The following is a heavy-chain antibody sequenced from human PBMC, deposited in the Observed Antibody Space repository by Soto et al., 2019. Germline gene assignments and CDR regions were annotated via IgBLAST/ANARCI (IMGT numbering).Heavy chain of an antibody. J-gene: IGHJ6*02. CDR1: GFTFSSYA. D-gene: IGHD5-18*01. Sequence: PGGSLRLSCAASGFTFSSYAMHWVRQAPGKGLEWVAVISYDGSNKYYADSVKGRFTISRDNSKNTLYLQMNSLRAEDTAVYYCAGGVDTAMVYYYGMDVWGQGTTVTVSS. CDR2: ISYDGSNK. V-gene: IGHV3-30-3*01. CDR3: AGGVDTAMVYYYGMDV.